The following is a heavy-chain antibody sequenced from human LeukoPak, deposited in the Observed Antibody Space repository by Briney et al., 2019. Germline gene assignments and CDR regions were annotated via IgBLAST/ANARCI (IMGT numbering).Heavy chain of an antibody. V-gene: IGHV4-4*07. J-gene: IGHJ3*02. D-gene: IGHD3-3*01. CDR2: IYTSGST. CDR1: GGSISGYY. Sequence: SETRSLTCTVSGGSISGYYWSWIRQPAGKGLEWIGRIYTSGSTNYNPSLKSRVTMSVDTSKNQFSLKLSSVTAADTAVYYCARGLREWYAFDIWGQGTMVTVSS. CDR3: ARGLREWYAFDI.